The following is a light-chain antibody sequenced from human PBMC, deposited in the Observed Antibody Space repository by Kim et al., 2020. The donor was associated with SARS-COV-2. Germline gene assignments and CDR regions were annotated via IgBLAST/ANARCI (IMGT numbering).Light chain of an antibody. CDR1: QSVTSSS. V-gene: IGKV3-20*01. CDR3: QQYVTSPWT. CDR2: GAS. Sequence: SPGERATPSCRASQSVTSSSLAWYQQKPGQAPRLLIYGASSRTPGIPDRFSGSGSGTDFALTISRLEPEDFAVYYCQQYVTSPWTFGQGTKVDIK. J-gene: IGKJ1*01.